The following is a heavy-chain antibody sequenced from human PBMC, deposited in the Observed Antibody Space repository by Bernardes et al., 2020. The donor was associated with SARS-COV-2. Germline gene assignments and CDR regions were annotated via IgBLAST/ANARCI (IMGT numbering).Heavy chain of an antibody. CDR2: MNPNSGNT. D-gene: IGHD2-8*01. V-gene: IGHV1-8*01. J-gene: IGHJ6*02. CDR3: ARGTGIVLMVYAPYSLDV. CDR1: GYTFTSYD. Sequence: ASAKVSCKASGYTFTSYDINWVRQATGQGLEWMGWMNPNSGNTGYAQKFQGRVTMTRNTSISTAYMELSSLRSEDTAVYYCARGTGIVLMVYAPYSLDVWGQGTTVTVSS.